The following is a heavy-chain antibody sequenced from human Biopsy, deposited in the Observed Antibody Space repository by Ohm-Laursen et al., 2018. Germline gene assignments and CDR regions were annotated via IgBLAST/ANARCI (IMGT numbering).Heavy chain of an antibody. J-gene: IGHJ5*02. CDR1: GFTFSDYS. Sequence: SLRLSCSASGFTFSDYSMNWVRQAPGKGLEWVSVISGSGGSTHYADSVKGRFTISRDNSKNTLFLQMKSLRAEDTAIYYCGRRPFFDYWSAYYVDHWGQGALVTVSS. D-gene: IGHD3-3*01. V-gene: IGHV3-23*01. CDR3: GRRPFFDYWSAYYVDH. CDR2: ISGSGGST.